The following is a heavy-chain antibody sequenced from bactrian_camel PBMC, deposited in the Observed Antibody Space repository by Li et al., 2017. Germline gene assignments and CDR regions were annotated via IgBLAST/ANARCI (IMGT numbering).Heavy chain of an antibody. CDR3: AAEVFPCRSYSDYAEH. CDR2: IESDGST. V-gene: IGHV3S53*01. J-gene: IGHJ4*01. Sequence: VQLVESGGGSVQAGGSLNLSCAASGYMTTRYCMGWFRQAPGQEREGVAGIESDGSTSYADSVKGRFTISRDNAKNTIYLQMNNLKPDDTAVYYCAAEVFPCRSYSDYAEHWGQGTQVTVS. CDR1: GYMTTRYC. D-gene: IGHD4*01.